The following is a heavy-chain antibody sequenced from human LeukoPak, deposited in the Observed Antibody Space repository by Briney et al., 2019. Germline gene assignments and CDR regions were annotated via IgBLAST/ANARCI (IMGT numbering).Heavy chain of an antibody. D-gene: IGHD3-3*01. J-gene: IGHJ4*02. CDR1: GFIFSRYW. CDR3: ASEIFRATTGVDY. V-gene: IGHV3-74*01. CDR2: IKSDGSST. Sequence: GRSLRLSCAASGFIFSRYWMHWVRQDPGKGLVWVSRIKSDGSSTNYADSVKGRFTISRDNAKNTLYLQMNSLRAEDTAVYYCASEIFRATTGVDYWGQGTLVTVSS.